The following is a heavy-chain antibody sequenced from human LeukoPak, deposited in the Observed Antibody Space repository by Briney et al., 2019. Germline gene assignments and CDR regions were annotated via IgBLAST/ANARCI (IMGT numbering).Heavy chain of an antibody. Sequence: SETLSLTCAVYGGSFSGYYWSWIRQPPGKGLEWIGEINHSGSTNYNPSLKSRVTISVDTSKNQFSLKLSSVTAADTAVYYCARIAAAGTRYYYYYMDVWGKGTTVTISS. J-gene: IGHJ6*03. V-gene: IGHV4-34*01. D-gene: IGHD6-13*01. CDR2: INHSGST. CDR3: ARIAAAGTRYYYYYMDV. CDR1: GGSFSGYY.